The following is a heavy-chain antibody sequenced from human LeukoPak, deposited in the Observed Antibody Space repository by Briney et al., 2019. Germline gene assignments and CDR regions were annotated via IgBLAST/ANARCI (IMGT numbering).Heavy chain of an antibody. Sequence: SETLSLTCAVYGGSFSGYYWSWIRQPPGKGLEWIGSFYHTGSTYYNPSLKSRVTISVDTSKNQFSLKLSSVTAADTAVYYRARRHPFDYWGQGTLVTVSS. CDR3: ARRHPFDY. CDR2: FYHTGST. CDR1: GGSFSGYY. V-gene: IGHV4-34*01. J-gene: IGHJ4*02.